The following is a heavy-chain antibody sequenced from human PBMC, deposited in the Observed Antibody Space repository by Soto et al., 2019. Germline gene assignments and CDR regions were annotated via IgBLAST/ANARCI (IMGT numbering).Heavy chain of an antibody. CDR3: ARDRGGILTGYKDY. Sequence: SLRLSCAASGFTFSSYWMSWVRQAPGKGLEWVANIKQDGSEKYYVDSVKGRFTISRDNAKNSLYLQMNSLRAEDTAVYYCARDRGGILTGYKDYWGQGTLVTVSS. V-gene: IGHV3-7*01. CDR1: GFTFSSYW. J-gene: IGHJ4*02. CDR2: IKQDGSEK. D-gene: IGHD3-9*01.